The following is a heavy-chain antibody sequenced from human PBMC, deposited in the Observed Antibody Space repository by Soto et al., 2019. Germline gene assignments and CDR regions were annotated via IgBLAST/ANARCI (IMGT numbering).Heavy chain of an antibody. Sequence: PGESLKISCKGSGYTFTDYWIGWVRQLPGKGLEWMGIIYPGDSDTRYSPSFQGHVTITVDKSTNTAYLQWNTLRASDTAMYYCARHIINFRYYYYAMDVWGQGTTGTVSS. V-gene: IGHV5-51*01. CDR1: GYTFTDYW. CDR2: IYPGDSDT. J-gene: IGHJ6*02. CDR3: ARHIINFRYYYYAMDV.